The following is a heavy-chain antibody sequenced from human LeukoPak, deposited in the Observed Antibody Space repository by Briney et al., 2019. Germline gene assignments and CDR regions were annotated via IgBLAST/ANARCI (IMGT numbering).Heavy chain of an antibody. J-gene: IGHJ4*02. CDR3: ARGSSWSYYFDY. V-gene: IGHV4-59*01. CDR2: FYYSGST. Sequence: SETLSLTCAVSGGSISSYYWSWIRQPPGEGLEWIGYFYYSGSTNYSPSLKSRVTISIDTSKNQFSLKLNSVTAADTAVYYCARGSSWSYYFDYWGQGTLVTVSS. D-gene: IGHD6-13*01. CDR1: GGSISSYY.